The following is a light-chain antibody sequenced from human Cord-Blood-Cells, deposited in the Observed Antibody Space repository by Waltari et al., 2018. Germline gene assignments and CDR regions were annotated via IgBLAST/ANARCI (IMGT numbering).Light chain of an antibody. J-gene: IGKJ3*01. Sequence: DIVLTQSPGTLSLSPGERATLSCRASQSVSSSYLAWYQQKPGQAPRLLIYGASSRATGIPDRFSGSGSGTDFTLTISRLEPEDFAVYYCQQYGSSIFTFGPGTKVDI. CDR3: QQYGSSIFT. CDR2: GAS. V-gene: IGKV3-20*01. CDR1: QSVSSSY.